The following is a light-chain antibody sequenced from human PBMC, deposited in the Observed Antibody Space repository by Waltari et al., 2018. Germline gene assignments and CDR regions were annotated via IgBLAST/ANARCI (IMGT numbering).Light chain of an antibody. CDR1: SSAVGGYNY. CDR3: SSYTSSSIR. V-gene: IGLV2-14*03. J-gene: IGLJ1*01. CDR2: DVS. Sequence: QSALTQPASVSGSPGQSHTLSYTGSSSAVGGYNYVAWYQQHPGKAPTLMIYDVSNRPSGVSNRFSGSKSGNTASLTISGLQAEDEADYYCSSYTSSSIRFGTGTKVTVL.